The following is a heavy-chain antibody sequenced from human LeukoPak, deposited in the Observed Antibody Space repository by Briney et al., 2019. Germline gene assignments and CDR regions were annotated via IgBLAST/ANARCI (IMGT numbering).Heavy chain of an antibody. CDR3: ARVYCSSTSCYVRGYYYYGMDV. J-gene: IGHJ6*02. D-gene: IGHD2-2*01. Sequence: GGSLRLSCAASGFTFSSYAMHWVRQAPGKGLEWVAVTSYDGSNKYYADSVKGRFTISRDNSKNTLYLQMNSLRAEDTAVYYCARVYCSSTSCYVRGYYYYGMDVWGQGTTVTVSS. CDR2: TSYDGSNK. V-gene: IGHV3-30-3*01. CDR1: GFTFSSYA.